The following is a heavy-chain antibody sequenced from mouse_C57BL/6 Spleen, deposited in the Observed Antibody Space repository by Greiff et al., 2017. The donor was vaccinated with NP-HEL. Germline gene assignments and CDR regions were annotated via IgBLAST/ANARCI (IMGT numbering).Heavy chain of an antibody. CDR2: IDPSDSYT. CDR3: ARRGYSNYGYYFDY. J-gene: IGHJ2*01. CDR1: GYTFTSYW. Sequence: QVQLQQPGAELVMPGASVKLSCKASGYTFTSYWMHWVKHRPGQGLEWIGEIDPSDSYTNYNQKFKGKSTLTVDKSSSTAYMQLSSLTSEDSAVYYCARRGYSNYGYYFDYWGQGTTLTVSS. D-gene: IGHD2-5*01. V-gene: IGHV1-69*01.